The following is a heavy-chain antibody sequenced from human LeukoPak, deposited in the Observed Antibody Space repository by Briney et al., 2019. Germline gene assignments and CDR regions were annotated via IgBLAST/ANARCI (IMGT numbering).Heavy chain of an antibody. D-gene: IGHD1-1*01. V-gene: IGHV4-59*01. CDR1: GGAISYYY. CDR2: IYYTGNT. CDR3: ARDRLQLQS. J-gene: IGHJ5*02. Sequence: SETLSLTCTVSGGAISYYYWNWIRQPPGKGLEWIGYIYYTGNTNYNPSLKSRVTISVDTSKNQFSLKLSSVTAANTAVYYCARDRLQLQSWGQGTLVTVSS.